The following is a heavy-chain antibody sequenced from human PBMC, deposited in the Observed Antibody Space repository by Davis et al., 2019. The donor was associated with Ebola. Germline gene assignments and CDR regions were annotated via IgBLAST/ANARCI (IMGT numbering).Heavy chain of an antibody. J-gene: IGHJ4*02. CDR1: GFIFRNYV. V-gene: IGHV3-23*01. D-gene: IGHD3-3*01. CDR2: ISGVGGAT. CDR3: ARIKSGREGPSGH. Sequence: PGGSLRLSCETSGFIFRNYVMSWVRQAPGKGLEWVSAISGVGGATYYADSVKGRFTISRDNSKNTLFLQMSSLRAEDSAIYYCARIKSGREGPSGHWGQGTLVTVSS.